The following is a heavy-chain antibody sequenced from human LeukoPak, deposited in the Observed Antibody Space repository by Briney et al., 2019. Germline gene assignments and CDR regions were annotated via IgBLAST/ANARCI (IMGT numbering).Heavy chain of an antibody. Sequence: GGSLRLSCAASGLSFSSYAFSWVRQAPGKGLEWVSSLTTDEITFYADSVEGRFAISRDNSRNTLYLHMSSLRAEDTALYYCAKVYGAGRRPPFYFGSWGQGTLVTVSS. CDR1: GLSFSSYA. J-gene: IGHJ4*02. V-gene: IGHV3-23*01. CDR2: LTTDEIT. D-gene: IGHD3-10*01. CDR3: AKVYGAGRRPPFYFGS.